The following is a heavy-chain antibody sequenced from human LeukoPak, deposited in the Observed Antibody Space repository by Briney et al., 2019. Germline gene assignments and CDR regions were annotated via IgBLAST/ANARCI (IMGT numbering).Heavy chain of an antibody. Sequence: PGGSLRLSCVASGFTFSRFSMNWVRQAPGKGLEWIAYVSSGSTTTYYADSVKGRFTISRDNAKNSLYLQMNSLRAEDTAVYYGIRYLCRYLSGPPFANSGHRALGTTSS. V-gene: IGHV3-48*01. J-gene: IGHJ4*03. CDR3: IRYLCRYLSGPPFAN. CDR1: GFTFSRFS. D-gene: IGHD3-9*01. CDR2: VSSGSTTT.